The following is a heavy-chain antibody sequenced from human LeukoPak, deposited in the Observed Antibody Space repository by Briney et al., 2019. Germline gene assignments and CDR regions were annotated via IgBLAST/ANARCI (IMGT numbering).Heavy chain of an antibody. CDR2: IRNDGSGE. D-gene: IGHD5/OR15-5a*01. CDR1: GFTFSRNG. Sequence: PGGSLRLSCAASGFTFSRNGMHSVRQAPGKGLEWVGLIRNDGSGEHYADFAKGRFTVSRDNSKDTMYLQMNSLRGDDTAVYYCARGIRDVDIVSPERRRGQGTLVTVSS. V-gene: IGHV3-30*02. CDR3: ARGIRDVDIVSPERR. J-gene: IGHJ4*02.